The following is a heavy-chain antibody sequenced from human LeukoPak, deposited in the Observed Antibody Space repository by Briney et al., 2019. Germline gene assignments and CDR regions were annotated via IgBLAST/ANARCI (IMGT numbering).Heavy chain of an antibody. CDR3: TTDEDWNYARKDV. Sequence: GRSLRLSCAASGFTFNYAWMSWVRQVPGKGLEWVGQTVSEIDGGTTDYATPVKGRFTISRDDSKSTLYLQMNSLKIKDTAVYYCTTDEDWNYARKDVWGQGATVIVSS. D-gene: IGHD1-7*01. CDR1: GFTFNYAW. V-gene: IGHV3-15*04. CDR2: TVSEIDGGTT. J-gene: IGHJ6*02.